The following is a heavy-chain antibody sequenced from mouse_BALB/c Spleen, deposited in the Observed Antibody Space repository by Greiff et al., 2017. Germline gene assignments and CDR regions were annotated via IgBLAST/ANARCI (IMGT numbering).Heavy chain of an antibody. CDR2: ISSGGSYT. D-gene: IGHD2-14*01. V-gene: IGHV5-9-4*01. J-gene: IGHJ3*01. Sequence: EVQGVESGGGLVKPGGSLKLSCAASGFTFSSYAMSWVRQSPEKRLEWVAEISSGGSYTYYPDTVTGRFTISRDNAKNTLYLEMSSLRSEDTAMYYCARHRYGFAYWGQGTLVTVSA. CDR3: ARHRYGFAY. CDR1: GFTFSSYA.